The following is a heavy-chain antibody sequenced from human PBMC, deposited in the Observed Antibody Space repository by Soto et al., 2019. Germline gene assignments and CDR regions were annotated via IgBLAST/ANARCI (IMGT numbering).Heavy chain of an antibody. CDR3: AKGRYGDYGWFDP. Sequence: EEQLLESGGGLVQPGGSLRLSCAASGFSFSDYAMSWVRQAPGKGLEWVSAISGSGGSTYYADSVKGRFTISRDNSKNTVYLQMNSLRAEDTAVYYCAKGRYGDYGWFDPWGKGTLVTVSS. J-gene: IGHJ5*02. D-gene: IGHD4-17*01. CDR1: GFSFSDYA. CDR2: ISGSGGST. V-gene: IGHV3-23*01.